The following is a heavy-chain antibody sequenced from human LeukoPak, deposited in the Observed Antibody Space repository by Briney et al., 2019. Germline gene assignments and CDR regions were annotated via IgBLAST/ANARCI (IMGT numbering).Heavy chain of an antibody. V-gene: IGHV3-30*03. CDR3: ARDSEAGDP. J-gene: IGHJ5*02. D-gene: IGHD6-19*01. Sequence: GRSLRLSCAASGFTFSSYGMHWVRQAPGKGLEWVAVISYDGSNKYYADSVKGRFTISRDNSKNTLYLQMNSLRAEDTAVYYCARDSEAGDPWGQGTLVTVSS. CDR2: ISYDGSNK. CDR1: GFTFSSYG.